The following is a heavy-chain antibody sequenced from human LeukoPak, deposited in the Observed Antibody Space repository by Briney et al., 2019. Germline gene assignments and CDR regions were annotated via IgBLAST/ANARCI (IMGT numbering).Heavy chain of an antibody. Sequence: GGPLRLSCSASGFPFSSYAMHWVRQAPGKGLEYVSAISDSGGSTYYADSVKGRFTISRDNSKNTLHLQMSSLRAEDTAVYFCVRGYSFGLYGMDVWGQGTTVTVSS. CDR2: ISDSGGST. CDR1: GFPFSSYA. V-gene: IGHV3-64D*09. J-gene: IGHJ6*02. D-gene: IGHD2-15*01. CDR3: VRGYSFGLYGMDV.